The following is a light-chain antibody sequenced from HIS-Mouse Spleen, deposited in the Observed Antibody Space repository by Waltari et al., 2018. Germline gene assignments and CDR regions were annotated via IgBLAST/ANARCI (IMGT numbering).Light chain of an antibody. CDR2: LGS. J-gene: IGKJ2*01. CDR1: QSLLHSNGYNY. CDR3: MQALQTPWT. Sequence: DIVMTQSPLSLPVTPGEPASISCRSSQSLLHSNGYNYLDWYLQKPGQSPQPLISLGSNRASGVPDRFSGSGSGTDFTLKISRVEAEDVGVYYCMQALQTPWTFGQGTKLEIK. V-gene: IGKV2-28*01.